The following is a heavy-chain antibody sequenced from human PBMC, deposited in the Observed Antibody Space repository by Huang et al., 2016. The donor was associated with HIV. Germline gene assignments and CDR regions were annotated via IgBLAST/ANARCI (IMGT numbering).Heavy chain of an antibody. CDR1: GFIFIKYW. CDR2: INREGNEK. Sequence: EVQVMESGGGSVQPGGYLRVSCAASGFIFIKYWMKWVRQVQGKGLEWVASINREGNEKYYVDAVKGRFTISRDNTKNSVHVQMNSLRGEDTAVYYCGRDRTNFYDSSGYLGDIDYWGLGTLVTVSS. J-gene: IGHJ4*02. V-gene: IGHV3-7*01. D-gene: IGHD3-22*01. CDR3: GRDRTNFYDSSGYLGDIDY.